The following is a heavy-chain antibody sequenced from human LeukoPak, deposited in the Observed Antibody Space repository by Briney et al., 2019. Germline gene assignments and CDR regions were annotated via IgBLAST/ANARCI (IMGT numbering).Heavy chain of an antibody. D-gene: IGHD3-22*01. Sequence: GGSLRLSCAASGFTFSSYAMSWVRQAPGKGLEWVSAISGSGGSTYYADSVKSRFTISRDNSKNTLYLQMNSLRAEDTAVYYCAKDLYYDSSGYYYDGIDYWGQGTLVTVSS. V-gene: IGHV3-23*01. CDR3: AKDLYYDSSGYYYDGIDY. CDR1: GFTFSSYA. CDR2: ISGSGGST. J-gene: IGHJ4*02.